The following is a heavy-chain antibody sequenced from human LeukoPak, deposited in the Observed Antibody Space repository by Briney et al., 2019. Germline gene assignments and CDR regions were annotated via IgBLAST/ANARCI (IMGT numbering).Heavy chain of an antibody. V-gene: IGHV3-7*01. CDR3: ARYYPKGRIDAYI. CDR1: GFTFSSYW. D-gene: IGHD3-10*01. CDR2: IKQDGSEK. Sequence: PGGSLRLSCAASGFTFSSYWMSWVRQAPGKGLEWVANIKQDGSEKYYVDSVKGRFTISRDNAKNSLYLQMNSLRAEDTAVYYCARYYPKGRIDAYIWGQGTMVTVSS. J-gene: IGHJ3*02.